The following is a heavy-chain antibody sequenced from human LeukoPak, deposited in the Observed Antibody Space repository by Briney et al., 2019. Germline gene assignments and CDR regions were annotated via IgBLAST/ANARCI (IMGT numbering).Heavy chain of an antibody. Sequence: SETLSLTCVVSGSSISSDYYWGWIRQPPGKGLEWIVSVYRGGNTYYNPSLKSRVSMSLDTSKNQFSLKLTSVTAADTAVYCCARHLNSIFGVVTPDYWGQGTLVTVSS. CDR1: GSSISSDYY. D-gene: IGHD3-3*01. J-gene: IGHJ4*02. CDR3: ARHLNSIFGVVTPDY. CDR2: VYRGGNT. V-gene: IGHV4-38-2*01.